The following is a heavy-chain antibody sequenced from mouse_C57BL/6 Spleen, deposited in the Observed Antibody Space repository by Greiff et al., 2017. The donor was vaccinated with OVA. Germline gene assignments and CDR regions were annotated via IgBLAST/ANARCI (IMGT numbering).Heavy chain of an antibody. Sequence: EVKLVESGGGLVQPGGSLSLSCAASGFTFTDYYMSWVRQPPGKALEWLGFIRNKANDYTTEYSASVKGRFTISRDNSQSILYLQMNALISEDSATYYCARYPRPGNYYGNYAAMDDGGQGTSVTVSS. CDR1: GFTFTDYY. J-gene: IGHJ4*01. D-gene: IGHD2-1*01. CDR2: IRNKANDYTT. V-gene: IGHV7-3*01. CDR3: ARYPRPGNYYGNYAAMDD.